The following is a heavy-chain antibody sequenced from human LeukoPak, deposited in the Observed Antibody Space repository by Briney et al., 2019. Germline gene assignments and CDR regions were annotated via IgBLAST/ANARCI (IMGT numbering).Heavy chain of an antibody. Sequence: GGSLRLSCAASGFTFSSYAMSWVRQAPGKGLEWVSAISGSGGSTYYADSVKGRFTISRDNSKNTPYLQMNSLRAEDTAVYYCAKVTVPAATQMVPFDYWGQGTLVTVSS. CDR1: GFTFSSYA. J-gene: IGHJ4*02. CDR2: ISGSGGST. CDR3: AKVTVPAATQMVPFDY. D-gene: IGHD2-2*01. V-gene: IGHV3-23*01.